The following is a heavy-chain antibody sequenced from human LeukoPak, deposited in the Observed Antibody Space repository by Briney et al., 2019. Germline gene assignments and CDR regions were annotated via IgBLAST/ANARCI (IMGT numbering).Heavy chain of an antibody. CDR1: GYTFSSAW. Sequence: GGSLRLSCAASGYTFSSAWMQWVRHAPGKGLMWVSRIKTDGSTDYADSAKGRFTISRDNAKNTLYLQMNSLRADDTAVYYCARDWYHSFDYWGQGILVTVSS. J-gene: IGHJ4*02. V-gene: IGHV3-74*01. CDR3: ARDWYHSFDY. CDR2: IKTDGST. D-gene: IGHD1-14*01.